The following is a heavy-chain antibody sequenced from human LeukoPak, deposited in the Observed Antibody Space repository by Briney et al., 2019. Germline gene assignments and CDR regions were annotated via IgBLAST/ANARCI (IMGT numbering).Heavy chain of an antibody. CDR1: GFTFNKYN. D-gene: IGHD4-17*01. CDR2: ISYDGSNK. CDR3: ARPYYGDYVPLIDY. J-gene: IGHJ4*02. Sequence: GGSLRLSCAASGFTFNKYNMHWVRQAPGKGLEWVAVISYDGSNKYYADSVKGRFTISRDNSKNTLYLQMNSLRAEDTAVYYCARPYYGDYVPLIDYWGQGTLVTVSS. V-gene: IGHV3-30-3*01.